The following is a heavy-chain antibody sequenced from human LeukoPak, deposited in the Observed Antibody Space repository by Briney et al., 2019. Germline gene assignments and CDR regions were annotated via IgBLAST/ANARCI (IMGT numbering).Heavy chain of an antibody. J-gene: IGHJ6*02. Sequence: SETLSLTCTVSGGSISSSYYYWGWIRQPPGKGLEWIGSIYSSGSTYYNPSLKSRVTISVDTSKNQFSLKLTSVTAADTAVYYCARPSKWYVFYMDVWGQGTTVTVSS. D-gene: IGHD2-15*01. CDR1: GGSISSSYYY. CDR2: IYSSGST. V-gene: IGHV4-39*01. CDR3: ARPSKWYVFYMDV.